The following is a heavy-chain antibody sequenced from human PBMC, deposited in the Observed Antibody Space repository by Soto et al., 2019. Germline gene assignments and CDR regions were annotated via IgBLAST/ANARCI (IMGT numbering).Heavy chain of an antibody. CDR2: IYPGDSDI. Sequence: PGESLKISCKGSGYSFTNYWIGWVRQMPGKGLEWMGIIYPGDSDIRYSPSFQGQVTISADKSISTAYLQWSSLRSEDTAVYYCARPEATVKTLHPAGEHTYYYYYGMDVWGQGTTVTVSS. V-gene: IGHV5-51*01. J-gene: IGHJ6*02. CDR1: GYSFTNYW. CDR3: ARPEATVKTLHPAGEHTYYYYYGMDV. D-gene: IGHD4-17*01.